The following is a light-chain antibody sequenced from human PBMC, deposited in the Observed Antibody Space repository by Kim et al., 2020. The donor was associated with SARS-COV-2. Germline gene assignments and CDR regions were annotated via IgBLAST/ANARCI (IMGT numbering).Light chain of an antibody. J-gene: IGLJ2*01. CDR1: RSNIGRNS. V-gene: IGLV1-44*01. Sequence: QSVLTQPPSPSGTPGERVTISCSGSRSNIGRNSVTGYHLLPGTAPKLLIYNDDVQHSGVPDRISGYKSGTSAALAISKLQSADGAHYDCATWDDSLTGQVFDEGTELNVL. CDR2: NDD. CDR3: ATWDDSLTGQV.